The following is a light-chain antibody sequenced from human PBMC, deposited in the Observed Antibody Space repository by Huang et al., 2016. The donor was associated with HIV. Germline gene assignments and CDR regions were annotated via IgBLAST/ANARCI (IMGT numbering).Light chain of an antibody. Sequence: EIVLTQSPATLSFFPGQRVSLSCRASQNINTHFAWYQQRPGQPPRLLIYDASSRVPGVAARFRGSGSGTDFTLTISSLESEDFATYYCQQRVNGLTFGGGTKV. CDR3: QQRVNGLT. V-gene: IGKV3-11*01. CDR2: DAS. CDR1: QNINTH. J-gene: IGKJ4*01.